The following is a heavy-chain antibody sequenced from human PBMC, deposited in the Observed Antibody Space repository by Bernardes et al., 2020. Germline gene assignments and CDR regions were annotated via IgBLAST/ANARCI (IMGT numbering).Heavy chain of an antibody. D-gene: IGHD5-12*01. CDR1: GFTFSSYS. V-gene: IGHV3-48*01. CDR3: ARIVSTIAWFDY. Sequence: GGSLRLSCAASGFTFSSYSMNWVRQAPGKGLEWVSYISSGSITIYYAESVKGRFTISRDNAKNSLYLQMNSLRAEDTAVYYCARIVSTIAWFDYWGQGTLVTVSS. J-gene: IGHJ4*02. CDR2: ISSGSITI.